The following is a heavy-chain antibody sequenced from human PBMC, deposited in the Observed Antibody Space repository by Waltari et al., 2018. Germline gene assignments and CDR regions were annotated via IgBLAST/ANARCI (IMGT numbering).Heavy chain of an antibody. CDR2: IYHSGST. CDR1: GCSFRSSTW. Sequence: QVQLQESGPGLVKPSGTLSLTCAVSGCSFRSSTWCSWVRHPAGKGLEWIGEIYHSGSTNYNPSLKSRVTISVDKSKNQFSLKLSSVTGAETAVYYCAREVRVAPTRGWFDPWGQGTLVTVSS. J-gene: IGHJ5*02. D-gene: IGHD2-2*01. CDR3: AREVRVAPTRGWFDP. V-gene: IGHV4-4*02.